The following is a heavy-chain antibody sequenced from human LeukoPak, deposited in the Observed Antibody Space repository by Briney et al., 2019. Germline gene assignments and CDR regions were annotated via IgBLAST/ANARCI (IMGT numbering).Heavy chain of an antibody. D-gene: IGHD2-15*01. J-gene: IGHJ4*02. CDR2: LTDSGDI. CDR3: AKEIVVLASYFDY. V-gene: IGHV3-23*01. CDR1: GFTFSNYA. Sequence: GGSLRLSCAASGFTFSNYAMSWVRQAPGKGLQWVSALTDSGDIYYADSVKGRFTTSRDNSKNTLYLQMSSLRAEDTAVYYCAKEIVVLASYFDYWGQGTLVTVSS.